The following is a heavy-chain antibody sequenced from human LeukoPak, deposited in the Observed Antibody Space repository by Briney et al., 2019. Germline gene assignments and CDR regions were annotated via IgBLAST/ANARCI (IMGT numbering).Heavy chain of an antibody. V-gene: IGHV5-51*01. Sequence: GESLNISCTGSGYSFTSYSIGWVRHMPGKGLGWRGIIYPGDSDTIYSPSFQGRATFSSHKSITTAYLQWSSRKASDTAMHYCATHSGPLPTAVALYGMDGWGQGTTVTVSS. J-gene: IGHJ6*02. CDR3: ATHSGPLPTAVALYGMDG. CDR2: IYPGDSDT. CDR1: GYSFTSYS. D-gene: IGHD5-12*01.